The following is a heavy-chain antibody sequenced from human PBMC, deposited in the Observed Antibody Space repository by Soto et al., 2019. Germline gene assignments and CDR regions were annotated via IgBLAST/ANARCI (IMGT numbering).Heavy chain of an antibody. CDR1: GFTFSSYE. J-gene: IGHJ6*02. CDR2: ISSSGSTI. Sequence: GGSVRLSCAASGFTFSSYEMNWVRQAPGKGLEWVSYISSSGSTIYYADSVKGRFTISRDNAKNSLYLQMNSLRAEDTAVYYCARGSDSSSWYGYYYYYGMDVWGQGTTVTVSS. D-gene: IGHD6-13*01. V-gene: IGHV3-48*03. CDR3: ARGSDSSSWYGYYYYYGMDV.